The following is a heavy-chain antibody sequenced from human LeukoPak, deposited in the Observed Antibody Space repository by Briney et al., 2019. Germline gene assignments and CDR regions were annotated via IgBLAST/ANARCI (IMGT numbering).Heavy chain of an antibody. CDR2: ISNNGDSA. D-gene: IGHD2-21*01. CDR3: VKDRCDRATCPEV. CDR1: GFTFSTYA. V-gene: IGHV3-23*01. Sequence: GGSLRLSCAASGFTFSTYAMSWVRQAPGEGLEWVSGISNNGDSAYYADSVKGRFTTSRDNPKNTLHLQMSSLRAEDTALYYCVKDRCDRATCPEVWGQGTLVTVSS. J-gene: IGHJ4*02.